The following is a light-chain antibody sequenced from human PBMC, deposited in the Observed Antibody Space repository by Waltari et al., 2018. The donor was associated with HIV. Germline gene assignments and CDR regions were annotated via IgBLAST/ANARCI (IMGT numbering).Light chain of an antibody. J-gene: IGLJ3*02. CDR1: SSDAGDDNY. V-gene: IGLV2-8*01. Sequence: QSALTQPPSASGSPGQSVTISCTGISSDAGDDNYVTWYQQSPGKAPKVVIYEVSRRPAGVPDRFAGSKSGNTASLTVSGLQADDEADYYCSSYAGSSTWVFGGGTKLTVL. CDR3: SSYAGSSTWV. CDR2: EVS.